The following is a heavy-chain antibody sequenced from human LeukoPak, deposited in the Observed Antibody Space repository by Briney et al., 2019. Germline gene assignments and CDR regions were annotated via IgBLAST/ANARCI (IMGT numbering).Heavy chain of an antibody. J-gene: IGHJ6*02. CDR1: GGSFSGYY. D-gene: IGHD2-2*01. Sequence: SETLSLTCGVYGGSFSGYYWSWIRQSPGKGLEWIGEMNHSGSTNYNPSLKSRITISIDTPKNQFSLELSPVTAADTAVYYCARYCSSTSCHDYYYYYAMDVWGQGTTVTVSS. V-gene: IGHV4-34*01. CDR3: ARYCSSTSCHDYYYYYAMDV. CDR2: MNHSGST.